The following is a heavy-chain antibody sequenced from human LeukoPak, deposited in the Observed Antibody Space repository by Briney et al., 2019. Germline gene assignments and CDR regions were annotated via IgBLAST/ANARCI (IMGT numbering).Heavy chain of an antibody. CDR1: GYTFTSYG. CDR2: ISAYNGNT. D-gene: IGHD2-2*01. V-gene: IGHV1-18*01. Sequence: ASVKVSCKASGYTFTSYGISWVRQAPGQGLEWMGWISAYNGNTNYAQKLQGRVTMTTDTSTSTAYMELRSLRSDDTAVYYCARDLMVDCSSTSCHPLYDYYYGMDVWGQGTTVTVSS. CDR3: ARDLMVDCSSTSCHPLYDYYYGMDV. J-gene: IGHJ6*02.